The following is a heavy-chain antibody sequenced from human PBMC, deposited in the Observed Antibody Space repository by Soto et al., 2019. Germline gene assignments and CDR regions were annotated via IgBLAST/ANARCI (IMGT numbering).Heavy chain of an antibody. CDR3: ARDRYGDYGYYYYGMDV. CDR1: GYTFTSYD. Sequence: QVQLVQSGAEVKKPGASVKVSCKASGYTFTSYDINWARQATGQGLEWMGWMNPNSGNTGYAQKFQGRVTMTRNTSISTAYMELSSLRSEDTAVYYCARDRYGDYGYYYYGMDVWGQGTTVTVSS. V-gene: IGHV1-8*01. J-gene: IGHJ6*02. D-gene: IGHD4-17*01. CDR2: MNPNSGNT.